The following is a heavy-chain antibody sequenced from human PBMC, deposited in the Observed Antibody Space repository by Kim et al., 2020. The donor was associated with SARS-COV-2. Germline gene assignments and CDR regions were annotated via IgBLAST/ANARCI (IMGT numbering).Heavy chain of an antibody. CDR2: INPNSGGT. Sequence: ASVKVSCKASGYTFTGYYMHWVRQAPGQGLEWMGRINPNSGGTNYAQKFQGRVTMTRDTSISTAYMELSRLRSDDTAVYYCARLNIVVVPDYYYGMDVWGQGTTVTVSS. V-gene: IGHV1-2*06. J-gene: IGHJ6*02. CDR1: GYTFTGYY. CDR3: ARLNIVVVPDYYYGMDV. D-gene: IGHD2-2*01.